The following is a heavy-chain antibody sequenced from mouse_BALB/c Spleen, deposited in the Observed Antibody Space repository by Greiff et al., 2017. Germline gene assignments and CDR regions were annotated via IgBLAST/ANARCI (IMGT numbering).Heavy chain of an antibody. V-gene: IGHV1-14*01. CDR2: INPYNDGT. J-gene: IGHJ3*01. CDR1: GYTFTSYV. CDR3: ARGPYYGNYEAWFAY. Sequence: VHVKQSGPELVKPGASVKMSCKASGYTFTSYVMHWVKQKPGQGLEWIGYINPYNDGTKYNEKFKGKATLTSDKSSSTAYMELSSLTSEDSAVYYCARGPYYGNYEAWFAYWGQGTLVTVSA. D-gene: IGHD2-10*01.